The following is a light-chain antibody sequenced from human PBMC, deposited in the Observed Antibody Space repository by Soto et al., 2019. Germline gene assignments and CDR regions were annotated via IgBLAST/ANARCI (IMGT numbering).Light chain of an antibody. Sequence: EIVLTQSTATLSLSPGERATLSCRASQSVSSYFAWYQLKPGQAPRLLIYDASNRATGIPARFSGSGSGTDFTLTISSLESEDFAVYYCQQRRNWPLTFGGGTKVEIK. CDR3: QQRRNWPLT. CDR1: QSVSSY. J-gene: IGKJ4*01. CDR2: DAS. V-gene: IGKV3-11*01.